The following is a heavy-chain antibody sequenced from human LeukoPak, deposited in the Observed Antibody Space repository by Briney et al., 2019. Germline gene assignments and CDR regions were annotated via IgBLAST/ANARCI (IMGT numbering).Heavy chain of an antibody. CDR2: IKQDGSEK. Sequence: GGSLRLSCAASGFTFSSYWMSWVRQAPGKGLEWVANIKQDGSEKYYVDSVKGRFTISRDNAKNSLYLQMNSLRAEDTAVYYCAREPGIAAAGPLDYWGQGTLVTVSS. D-gene: IGHD6-13*01. V-gene: IGHV3-7*01. J-gene: IGHJ4*02. CDR1: GFTFSSYW. CDR3: AREPGIAAAGPLDY.